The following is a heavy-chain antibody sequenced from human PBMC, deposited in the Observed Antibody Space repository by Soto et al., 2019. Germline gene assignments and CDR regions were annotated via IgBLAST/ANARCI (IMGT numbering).Heavy chain of an antibody. CDR1: GGSISSGGYY. J-gene: IGHJ5*02. CDR2: IYYSGST. V-gene: IGHV4-31*03. CDR3: ARDIVVVVAANADPFNWFDP. Sequence: SETLSLTCTVSGGSISSGGYYWSWIRQHPGKGLEWIGYIYYSGSTYYNPSLKSRVTISVDTSKNQFSLKLSSVTAADTAVYYCARDIVVVVAANADPFNWFDPWGQGTLVTVSS. D-gene: IGHD2-15*01.